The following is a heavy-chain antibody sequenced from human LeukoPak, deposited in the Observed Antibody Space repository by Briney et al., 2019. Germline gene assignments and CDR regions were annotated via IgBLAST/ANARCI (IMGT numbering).Heavy chain of an antibody. V-gene: IGHV5-51*01. CDR2: IYPGDSDT. Sequence: GESLKISCQGSGYSFTSYWIGWVRQMPGKGLEWMGIIYPGDSDTRYSPSFQGQATISADKSISTAYLQWSSLKASDTAMYYCASGSRGSGSYYPFGFDYWGQGTLVTVSS. CDR1: GYSFTSYW. J-gene: IGHJ4*02. D-gene: IGHD3-10*01. CDR3: ASGSRGSGSYYPFGFDY.